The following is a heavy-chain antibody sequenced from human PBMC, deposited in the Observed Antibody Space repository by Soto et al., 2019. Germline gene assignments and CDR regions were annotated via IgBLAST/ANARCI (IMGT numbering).Heavy chain of an antibody. V-gene: IGHV1-18*04. J-gene: IGHJ6*02. Sequence: EASVKVSCKASGYTFTSYGISWVRQAPGQGLEWMGWISAYNGNTNYAQKLQGRVTMTTDTSTSTAYMELRSLRSDDTAVYYCARGMPGILTGYYNPYYYGMDVWGQGTTVTVSS. CDR2: ISAYNGNT. CDR3: ARGMPGILTGYYNPYYYGMDV. D-gene: IGHD3-9*01. CDR1: GYTFTSYG.